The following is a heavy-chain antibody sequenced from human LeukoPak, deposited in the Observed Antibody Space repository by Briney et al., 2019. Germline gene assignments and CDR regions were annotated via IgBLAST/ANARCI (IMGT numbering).Heavy chain of an antibody. D-gene: IGHD2-21*02. Sequence: ASVKVSCKASGYTFTGYYMHWVRRAPGQGLEWMGWINPNSGGTNYAQKLQGRVTMTRDTSISTAYMELSRLRSDDTAVYYCARTPRCGGDCYPLSGSCWYFDLWGRGTLVTVSS. CDR3: ARTPRCGGDCYPLSGSCWYFDL. V-gene: IGHV1-2*02. CDR1: GYTFTGYY. CDR2: INPNSGGT. J-gene: IGHJ2*01.